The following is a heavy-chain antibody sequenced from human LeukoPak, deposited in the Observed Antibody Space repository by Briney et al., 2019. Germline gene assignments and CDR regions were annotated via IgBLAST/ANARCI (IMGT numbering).Heavy chain of an antibody. CDR1: GYTFTGYY. CDR3: ARDGGYYDILTGCIMGAWFDP. Sequence: ASVKVSCKASGYTFTGYYMHWVRQAPGQGLEWMGWINPNSGGTNYAQKFQGRVTMTRDTSISTAYMELSRLRSDDAAVYYCARDGGYYDILTGCIMGAWFDPWGQGTLVTVSS. V-gene: IGHV1-2*02. CDR2: INPNSGGT. J-gene: IGHJ5*02. D-gene: IGHD3-9*01.